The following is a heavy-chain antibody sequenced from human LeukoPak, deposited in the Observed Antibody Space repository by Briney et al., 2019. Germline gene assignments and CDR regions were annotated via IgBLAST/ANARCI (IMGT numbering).Heavy chain of an antibody. V-gene: IGHV3-23*01. Sequence: PGGSLRLSCAASGFTFSSYAMSWVRQAPGKGLEWVSAISGSGGSTYYADSVKGRFTISRDNSKNTLYLQMNSLRAEDTAVYYCARDRQYSSSCFYYWGQGTLVTVSS. CDR1: GFTFSSYA. CDR2: ISGSGGST. CDR3: ARDRQYSSSCFYY. D-gene: IGHD6-13*01. J-gene: IGHJ4*02.